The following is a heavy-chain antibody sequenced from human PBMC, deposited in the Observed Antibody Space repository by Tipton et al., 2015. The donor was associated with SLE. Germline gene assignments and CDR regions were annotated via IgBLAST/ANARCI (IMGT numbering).Heavy chain of an antibody. CDR2: IYYSGST. V-gene: IGHV4-39*07. Sequence: TLSLTCTVSGGSISSSSYYWGWIRQPPGKGLEWIGSIYYSGSTYYNPSLKSRVTISVDTSKNQFSLKLSSVTAGDTAVYYCARGYLGWFDPWGQGTLVTVSS. D-gene: IGHD3-9*01. CDR1: GGSISSSSYY. J-gene: IGHJ5*02. CDR3: ARGYLGWFDP.